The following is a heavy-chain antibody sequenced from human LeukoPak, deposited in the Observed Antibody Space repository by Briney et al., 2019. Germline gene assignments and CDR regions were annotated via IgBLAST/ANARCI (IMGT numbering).Heavy chain of an antibody. V-gene: IGHV1-69*13. CDR3: ARDLRGLNYCGGDCYNWFDP. D-gene: IGHD2-21*02. CDR1: GGTFSSYA. CDR2: IIPIFATA. Sequence: GASVKVSCKASGGTFSSYAISWVRQAPGQGLEWMGGIIPIFATANYAQKFQGRVTITADESTSTAYMELSSLRSEDTAVYYCARDLRGLNYCGGDCYNWFDPWGQGTLVTVSS. J-gene: IGHJ5*02.